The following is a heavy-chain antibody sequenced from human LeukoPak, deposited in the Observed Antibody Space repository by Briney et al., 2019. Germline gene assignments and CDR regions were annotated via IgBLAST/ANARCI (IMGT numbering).Heavy chain of an antibody. J-gene: IGHJ3*02. CDR2: IINSSDRT. D-gene: IGHD1-20*01. CDR3: AKGQRYNWDDDAVDM. V-gene: IGHV3-23*01. CDR1: VFTVISYG. Sequence: GGSLRLSCVASVFTVISYGMCWVREAPARGVGWVSRIINSSDRTYYAESVKGRFPIYRDNSKNTLYLQMNNLRAEDTAIYYCAKGQRYNWDDDAVDMWGQGTMDIVSS.